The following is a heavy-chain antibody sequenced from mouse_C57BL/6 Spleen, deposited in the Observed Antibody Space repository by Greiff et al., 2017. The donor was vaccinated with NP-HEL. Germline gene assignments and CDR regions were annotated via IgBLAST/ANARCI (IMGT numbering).Heavy chain of an antibody. CDR3: TRGRGFDY. J-gene: IGHJ2*01. Sequence: VQLQESGAELVRPGASVTLSCKASGYTFTDYEMHWVKQTPVHGLEWIGAIDPDTGGTAYNQKFKGKAILTADKSSSTAYMELRSLTSEDSAVYYCTRGRGFDYWGQGTTLTVSS. CDR1: GYTFTDYE. CDR2: IDPDTGGT. V-gene: IGHV1-15*01.